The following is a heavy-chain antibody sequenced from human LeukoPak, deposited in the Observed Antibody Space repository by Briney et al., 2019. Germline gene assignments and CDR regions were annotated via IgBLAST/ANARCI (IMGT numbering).Heavy chain of an antibody. J-gene: IGHJ4*02. CDR3: ARSSGGWFGELLRYDY. CDR2: IYFSGST. Sequence: SETLSLTCIVSGGSISGTNSYWAWIRQPAGKGLEWIGSIYFSGSTFYKSSLESRLNMSVDMSKNQFSLKLSSVTAADTAVYYCARSSGGWFGELLRYDYWGQGTLVTVSS. CDR1: GGSISGTNSY. V-gene: IGHV4-39*01. D-gene: IGHD3-10*01.